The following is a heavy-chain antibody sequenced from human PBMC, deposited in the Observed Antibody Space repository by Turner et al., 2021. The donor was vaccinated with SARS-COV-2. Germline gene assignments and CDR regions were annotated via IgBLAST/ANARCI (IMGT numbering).Heavy chain of an antibody. J-gene: IGHJ4*02. Sequence: EVQVLESGGTLVQPGGSLRLSCAVSGFIFSNYAMTWVRQAPGRGLEWVCSSFSDGDSTYYADSVKGRFTISRDDSKNTVSLQMNSLRAEDTALYYCAKTRGPVAFHPDSWGQGTLVTVSS. V-gene: IGHV3-23*01. D-gene: IGHD2-2*01. CDR2: SFSDGDST. CDR3: AKTRGPVAFHPDS. CDR1: GFIFSNYA.